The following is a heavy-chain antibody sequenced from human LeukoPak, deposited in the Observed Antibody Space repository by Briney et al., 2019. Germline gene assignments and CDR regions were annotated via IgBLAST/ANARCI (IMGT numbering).Heavy chain of an antibody. CDR2: ISGSGSRI. V-gene: IGHV3-48*03. D-gene: IGHD3-9*01. CDR3: ASWLSGYPY. Sequence: GGSLRLSCAASGFTFSSFEMNWVRQAPGKGLEWVSYISGSGSRIYYADSVKGRFTISRDNAKNSLYLQMNSLKTEDTAVYYCASWLSGYPYWGQGTLVTVSS. CDR1: GFTFSSFE. J-gene: IGHJ4*02.